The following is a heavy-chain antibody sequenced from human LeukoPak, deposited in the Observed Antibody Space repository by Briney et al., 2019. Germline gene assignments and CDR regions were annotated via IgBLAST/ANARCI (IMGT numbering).Heavy chain of an antibody. CDR1: GASISNSRHY. V-gene: IGHV4-39*01. CDR3: ARGGGGWSRSDY. CDR2: IYYTGTT. D-gene: IGHD3-16*01. J-gene: IGHJ4*02. Sequence: SETLSLTCIVSGASISNSRHYWGWIRQPPGKGLEWIGNIYYTGTTYYAPSLKSRVTISIDTSKSQFSLKLSSVTAADTAVYSCARGGGGWSRSDYWGQGTLVTVSS.